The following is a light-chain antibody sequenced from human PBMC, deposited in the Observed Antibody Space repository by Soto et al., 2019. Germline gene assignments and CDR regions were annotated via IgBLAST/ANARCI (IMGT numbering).Light chain of an antibody. J-gene: IGKJ1*01. CDR3: QQYYSTPRT. CDR1: QRVVDSSNNKNY. Sequence: DIGMTESQDTLDGYLGERATIKCKWSQRVVDSSNNKNYLAWYQQKPGQPPKLLIYWASTRESGVPDRFSGSGSGTDFTLTISSLQAEDVAVYYCQQYYSTPRTFGQGTKVDIK. V-gene: IGKV4-1*01. CDR2: WAS.